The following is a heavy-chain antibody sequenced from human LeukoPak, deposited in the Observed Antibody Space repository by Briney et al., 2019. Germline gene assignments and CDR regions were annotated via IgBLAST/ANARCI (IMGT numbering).Heavy chain of an antibody. D-gene: IGHD3-16*02. V-gene: IGHV3-48*01. Sequence: GGSLRLSCAASGFTFSNYEMNWVRQAPGKGLEWVSYISSSSSLIYYADSVKGRFTISRDNSKNTLYLQMNSLRAEDTAVYYCAKQLVWGSYRSTFDYWGQGTLVTVSS. CDR2: ISSSSSLI. CDR3: AKQLVWGSYRSTFDY. J-gene: IGHJ4*02. CDR1: GFTFSNYE.